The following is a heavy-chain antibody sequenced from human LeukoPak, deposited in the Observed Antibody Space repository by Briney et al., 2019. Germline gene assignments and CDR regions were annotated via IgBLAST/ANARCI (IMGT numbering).Heavy chain of an antibody. CDR2: IYTSGST. J-gene: IGHJ4*02. D-gene: IGHD3-22*01. Sequence: SETLSLTCTVSGGPISSYYWSWIRQPAGKGLEWIGRIYTSGSTNYNPSPKSRVTMSVDTSKNQFSLKLSSVTAADTAVYYCARDGYYDSSGCFEPRGYFDYWGQGTLVTVSS. CDR1: GGPISSYY. V-gene: IGHV4-4*07. CDR3: ARDGYYDSSGCFEPRGYFDY.